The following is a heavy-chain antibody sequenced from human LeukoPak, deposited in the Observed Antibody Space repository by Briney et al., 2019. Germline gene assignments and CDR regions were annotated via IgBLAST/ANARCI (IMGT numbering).Heavy chain of an antibody. CDR1: GYSISSDNY. J-gene: IGHJ4*02. CDR2: IYHSASN. Sequence: SETLSLTCAVSGYSISSDNYWVWIRQPPGQGLEWNRGIYHSASNYPNPSLKSRVTMPVGTVKNQFSLKLSSVTAADTAVYYGARAPRDSGSSNYMRRFDYWGQGTLVTVSS. V-gene: IGHV4-38-2*01. D-gene: IGHD3-22*01. CDR3: ARAPRDSGSSNYMRRFDY.